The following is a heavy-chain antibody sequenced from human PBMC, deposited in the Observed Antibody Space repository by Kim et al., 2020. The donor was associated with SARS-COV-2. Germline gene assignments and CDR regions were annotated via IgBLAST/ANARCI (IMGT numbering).Heavy chain of an antibody. D-gene: IGHD4-17*01. CDR1: GYSFTSYW. CDR3: ARHVGFMTTVTTPPDY. CDR2: IYPGDSDT. J-gene: IGHJ4*02. Sequence: GESLKISCKGSGYSFTSYWIGWVRQMPGKGLEWMGIIYPGDSDTRYSPSFQGQVTISADKSISTAYLQWSSLKASDTAMYYCARHVGFMTTVTTPPDYWGQGTLVTVSS. V-gene: IGHV5-51*01.